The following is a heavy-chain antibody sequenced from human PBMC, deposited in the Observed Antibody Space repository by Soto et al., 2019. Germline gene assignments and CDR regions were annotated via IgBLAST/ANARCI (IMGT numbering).Heavy chain of an antibody. Sequence: QVQLQESGPGVVEPSQTLSLTCTVSGGSISSANHMWSWVRQHPVKGLEWIGYIHYSGSAYYNPSLKSRVSISVDTSKNQFSLNLNPVTAADTAVYYCAREVISVGASDAFDLWGQGTMVTVSS. CDR1: GGSISSANHM. CDR3: AREVISVGASDAFDL. V-gene: IGHV4-31*03. J-gene: IGHJ3*01. D-gene: IGHD2-2*01. CDR2: IHYSGSA.